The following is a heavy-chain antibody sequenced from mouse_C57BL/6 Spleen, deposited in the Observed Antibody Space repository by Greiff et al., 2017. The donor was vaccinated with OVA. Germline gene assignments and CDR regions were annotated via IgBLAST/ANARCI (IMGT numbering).Heavy chain of an antibody. CDR3: TRPYYGSSHYFDY. D-gene: IGHD1-1*01. CDR1: GYTFTDYE. V-gene: IGHV1-15*01. CDR2: IDPETGGT. Sequence: VQLQQSGAELVRPGASVTLSCKASGYTFTDYEMHWVKQTPVHGLEWIGAIDPETGGTAYNQKFKGKAILTADKSSSTAYMELRSLTSEDSAVYYGTRPYYGSSHYFDYWGQGTTLTVSS. J-gene: IGHJ2*01.